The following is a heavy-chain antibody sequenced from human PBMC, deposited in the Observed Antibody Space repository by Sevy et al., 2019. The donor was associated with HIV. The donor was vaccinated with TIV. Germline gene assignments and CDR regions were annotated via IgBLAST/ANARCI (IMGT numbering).Heavy chain of an antibody. D-gene: IGHD3-10*01. CDR1: GYTFTSYY. CDR2: INPSGGST. Sequence: ASVKVSCKASGYTFTSYYMHWVRQAPGQGLEWMGIINPSGGSTSYAQKFQGRVTMTRDTSTSTVYMELSSLRTEDTAVYYWARMVWGVYYYYGMDVWGQGTTVTVSS. CDR3: ARMVWGVYYYYGMDV. J-gene: IGHJ6*02. V-gene: IGHV1-46*03.